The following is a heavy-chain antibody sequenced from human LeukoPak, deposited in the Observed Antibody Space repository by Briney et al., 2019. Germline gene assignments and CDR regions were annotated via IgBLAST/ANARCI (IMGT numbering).Heavy chain of an antibody. D-gene: IGHD2-2*01. J-gene: IGHJ1*01. CDR2: ISSSGSTI. CDR1: GFTFSDYY. CDR3: ASGAVVPAASEYFQH. V-gene: IGHV3-11*01. Sequence: KPGGSLRLSCAASGFTFSDYYMSWIRQAPGKGLEWVSYISSSGSTIYYADSVKGRFTISRDNAKNSLYLQMNSLRSEDTAVYYCASGAVVPAASEYFQHWGQGTLVTVSS.